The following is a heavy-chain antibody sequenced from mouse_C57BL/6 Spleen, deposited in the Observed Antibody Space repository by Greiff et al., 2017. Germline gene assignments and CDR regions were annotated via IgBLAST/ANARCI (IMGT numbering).Heavy chain of an antibody. V-gene: IGHV1-39*01. CDR1: GYSFTDYN. Sequence: ELQLQESGPELVKPGASVKISCKASGYSFTDYNMNWVTQSNGKSLEWIGVINPNYGTTSYNQKFKGKATLTVDQSSSTAYMQLNSLTSEDSAVDYCAREARYYGNAMDYWGQGTSVTVSS. J-gene: IGHJ4*01. D-gene: IGHD1-1*01. CDR2: INPNYGTT. CDR3: AREARYYGNAMDY.